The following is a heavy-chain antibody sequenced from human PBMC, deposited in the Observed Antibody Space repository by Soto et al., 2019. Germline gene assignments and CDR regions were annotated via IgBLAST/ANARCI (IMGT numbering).Heavy chain of an antibody. V-gene: IGHV3-23*01. D-gene: IGHD3-22*01. CDR1: GFTFSSYA. J-gene: IGHJ3*02. CDR2: ISGSGGGT. Sequence: PGGSLRLSCAASGFTFSSYAMSWVRQAPGKGLEWVSAISGSGGGTYYADSVKGRFTTSRDNSKNTLYLQMNSLRAEDTAVYYCAKDPYYYYDSSGYPRDAFDTWGQGTMVTVSS. CDR3: AKDPYYYYDSSGYPRDAFDT.